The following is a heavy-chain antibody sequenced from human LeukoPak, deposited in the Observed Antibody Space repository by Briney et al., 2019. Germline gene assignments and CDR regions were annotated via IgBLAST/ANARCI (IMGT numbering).Heavy chain of an antibody. D-gene: IGHD6-13*01. CDR3: ARPRVAAAAAFDY. V-gene: IGHV5-51*01. Sequence: GESLKISCKGSGYSFTSYWIGWVRQMPGKGLEWMGIIYPGDSDTRYSPSFQGQVTVSADKSISTAYLQWSSLKASDTAMYYCARPRVAAAAAFDYWGQGTLVTVSS. J-gene: IGHJ4*02. CDR2: IYPGDSDT. CDR1: GYSFTSYW.